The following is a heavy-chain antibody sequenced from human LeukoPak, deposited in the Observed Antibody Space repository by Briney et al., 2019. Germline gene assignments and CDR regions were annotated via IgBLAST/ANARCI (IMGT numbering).Heavy chain of an antibody. CDR2: IYYSGST. Sequence: SETLSLTCTVSGGSISSYYWGWIRQPPGKGLEWIGSIYYSGSTYYNPSLKSRVTISVDTSKNQFSLRLSSVTAADTAVYYCARVAGSANWFDPWGQGTLVTVSS. J-gene: IGHJ5*02. D-gene: IGHD3-10*01. CDR1: GGSISSYY. CDR3: ARVAGSANWFDP. V-gene: IGHV4-39*07.